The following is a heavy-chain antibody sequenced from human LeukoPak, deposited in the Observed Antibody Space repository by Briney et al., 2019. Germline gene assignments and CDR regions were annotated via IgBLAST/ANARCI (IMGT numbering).Heavy chain of an antibody. V-gene: IGHV3-23*01. CDR2: ISGSGGST. Sequence: GGSLRLSCAASGFTFSSYAMSWVRQAPGKGLKWVSAISGSGGSTYYADSVKGRFTISRDNAKSTLYLQMNSLRAEDTAVYYCARDIVIGSGTYLDWGQGTLVTVSS. D-gene: IGHD3-10*01. J-gene: IGHJ4*02. CDR1: GFTFSSYA. CDR3: ARDIVIGSGTYLD.